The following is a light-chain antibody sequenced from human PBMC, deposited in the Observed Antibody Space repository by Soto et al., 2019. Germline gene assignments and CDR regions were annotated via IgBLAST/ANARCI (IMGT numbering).Light chain of an antibody. CDR2: DVG. CDR3: SSYTSSSTVV. Sequence: QSVLTQPASVSGSPGHSITISCTGTSSDVGGYNYVSWYQQHPDKAPKLMIYDVGTRPSGVSHRFSGSKSGNTASLTISGLQAEDEADYYCSSYTSSSTVVFGGGTKVTVL. CDR1: SSDVGGYNY. J-gene: IGLJ2*01. V-gene: IGLV2-14*01.